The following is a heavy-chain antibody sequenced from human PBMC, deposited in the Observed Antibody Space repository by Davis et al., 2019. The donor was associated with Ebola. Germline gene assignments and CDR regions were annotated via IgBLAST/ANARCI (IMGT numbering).Heavy chain of an antibody. V-gene: IGHV4-59*02. D-gene: IGHD2-8*02. CDR1: GASVPNQY. Sequence: PGGSLRLSCDVSGASVPNQYWSWIRQPPGKGLEWLGYFYSSGNIDYKPSLRGRVTISVDTAKNQISLSLTSVTAADTASYYCAREYHTGHDYWGQGTLVTVSS. CDR2: FYSSGNI. CDR3: AREYHTGHDY. J-gene: IGHJ4*02.